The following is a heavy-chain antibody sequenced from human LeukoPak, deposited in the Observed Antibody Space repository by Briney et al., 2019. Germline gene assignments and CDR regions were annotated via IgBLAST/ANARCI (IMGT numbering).Heavy chain of an antibody. CDR2: ISGSGGST. V-gene: IGHV3-23*01. CDR1: GFTFSSYA. J-gene: IGHJ5*02. Sequence: PGGSLRLSCAASGFTFSSYAMSWVRQAPGKGLEWVSAISGSGGSTYYADSVKGRFTISRDNSKNTLYLQMNSLRAEDTAVCYCAKDGEWELPTMKFDPWGQGTLVTVSS. CDR3: AKDGEWELPTMKFDP. D-gene: IGHD1-26*01.